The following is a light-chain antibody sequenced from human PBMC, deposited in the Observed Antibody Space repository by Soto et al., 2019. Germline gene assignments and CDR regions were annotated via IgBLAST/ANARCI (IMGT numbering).Light chain of an antibody. J-gene: IGKJ4*01. CDR1: QNIRNS. CDR2: ESS. CDR3: QQTRSYPST. V-gene: IGKV1-39*01. Sequence: DIHITRSPSSRSSSVLDIVRITCRASQNIRNSLNWYQQKPGKVRQLLIYESSILQSGVPSRFSGSGSGTDFTLTISSLQAEDFATYYCQQTRSYPSTFGGGTKVDIK.